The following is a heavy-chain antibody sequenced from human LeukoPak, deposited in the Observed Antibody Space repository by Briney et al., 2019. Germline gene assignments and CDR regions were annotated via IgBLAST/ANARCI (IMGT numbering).Heavy chain of an antibody. Sequence: GGSLRLSCAASGFTFSSYSMNWVRQAPGKGLEWVSSISSSSSYIYYADSVKGRFTISRDNAKNSLYLQMNSLRAEDTAVYYCARARHCSSTSCYLFVNWGQGTLVIVSS. CDR3: ARARHCSSTSCYLFVN. CDR2: ISSSSSYI. V-gene: IGHV3-21*01. CDR1: GFTFSSYS. J-gene: IGHJ4*02. D-gene: IGHD2-2*01.